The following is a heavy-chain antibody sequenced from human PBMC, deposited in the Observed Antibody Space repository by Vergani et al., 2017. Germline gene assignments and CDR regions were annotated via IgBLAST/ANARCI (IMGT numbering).Heavy chain of an antibody. CDR3: ARGKDFWSGYYHYNWFDP. D-gene: IGHD3-3*01. J-gene: IGHJ5*02. Sequence: QVQLQESGPGLVKPSETLSLTCTVSGGSISRYYWSWIRPPPGKGLEWIGEINHSGSTNYNPSLKSRVTISVDTSKNQFSLKLSSVTAADTAVYYCARGKDFWSGYYHYNWFDPWGQGTLVTVSS. V-gene: IGHV4-34*01. CDR2: INHSGST. CDR1: GGSISRYY.